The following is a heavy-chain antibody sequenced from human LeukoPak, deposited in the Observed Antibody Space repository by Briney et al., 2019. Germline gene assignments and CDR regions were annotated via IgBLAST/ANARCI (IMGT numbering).Heavy chain of an antibody. V-gene: IGHV3-43*02. CDR3: AKDNERLRFLEWLLPAFDY. Sequence: GGSLRLSCAASGFNFDGCAMHWVRQAPGKGLEWVSLISGDGGSTYYADSVKGRFTISRDNSKNSVYLQMNSLRTEDTALYYCAKDNERLRFLEWLLPAFDYWGQGTLVTVSS. D-gene: IGHD3-3*01. CDR2: ISGDGGST. CDR1: GFNFDGCA. J-gene: IGHJ4*02.